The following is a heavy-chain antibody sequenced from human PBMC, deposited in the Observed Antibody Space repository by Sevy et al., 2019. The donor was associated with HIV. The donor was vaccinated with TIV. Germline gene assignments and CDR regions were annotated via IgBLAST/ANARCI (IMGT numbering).Heavy chain of an antibody. CDR1: GFTFDDYA. V-gene: IGHV3-9*01. D-gene: IGHD1-26*01. CDR2: IGWNSETK. J-gene: IGHJ3*01. Sequence: GGSLRLSCAASGFTFDDYAMHWVRQAPGKGLEWISGIGWNSETKVYAASVKGRFTISRDNAKNVLYLQMNSLRAEDTAFYYCAKDHDSGVSSDALDVWGEGTMVTVSS. CDR3: AKDHDSGVSSDALDV.